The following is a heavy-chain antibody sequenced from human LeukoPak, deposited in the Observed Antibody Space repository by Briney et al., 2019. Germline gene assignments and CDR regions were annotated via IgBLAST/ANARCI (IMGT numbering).Heavy chain of an antibody. CDR3: ARRYDSSGYYPVSAFDI. Sequence: SETLSLTCTVSGGSISSYYWSWIRQPPGKGLEWIGYIYYSGSTNYNPSLKSRVTISVDTSKNQFSLKLSSVTAADTAVYYCARRYDSSGYYPVSAFDIWGQGTMVTVS. J-gene: IGHJ3*02. CDR2: IYYSGST. CDR1: GGSISSYY. D-gene: IGHD3-22*01. V-gene: IGHV4-59*01.